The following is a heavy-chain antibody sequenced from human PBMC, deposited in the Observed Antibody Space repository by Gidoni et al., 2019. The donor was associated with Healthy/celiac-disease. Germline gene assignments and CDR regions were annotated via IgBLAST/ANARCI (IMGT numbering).Heavy chain of an antibody. CDR3: VDTPVAGSGYYFDY. CDR1: GGTFCSYA. CDR2: ITPILGTA. D-gene: IGHD6-19*01. J-gene: IGHJ4*02. Sequence: QVQLVQSGAEVQKPGSSVRVSCKASGGTFCSYAISWVRQAPGQGLEWMGGITPILGTANYAQRFQGRFTFTADESTSTAYMELSSLRSEDTAVYYCVDTPVAGSGYYFDYWGQGTLVTVSS. V-gene: IGHV1-69*01.